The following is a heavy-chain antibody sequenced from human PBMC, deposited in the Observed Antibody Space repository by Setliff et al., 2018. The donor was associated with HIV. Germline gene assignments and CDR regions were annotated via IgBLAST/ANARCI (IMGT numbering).Heavy chain of an antibody. D-gene: IGHD2-21*02. CDR2: ISYDGSNK. CDR1: GFTFSSYA. J-gene: IGHJ5*01. Sequence: LSLSCAASGFTFSSYAMHWVRQAPGKGLECVAVISYDGSNKYYADSVKGRFTISRDNAKNTLYLEMNSLRAEDTAMYYCTPIHNYTDHCPDSWGQGTLVTVSS. V-gene: IGHV3-30*07. CDR3: TPIHNYTDHCPDS.